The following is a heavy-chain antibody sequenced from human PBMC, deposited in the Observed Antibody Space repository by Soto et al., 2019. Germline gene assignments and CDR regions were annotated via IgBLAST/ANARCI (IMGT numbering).Heavy chain of an antibody. CDR2: ISTSGADT. J-gene: IGHJ4*02. CDR3: AKKTPGAWPFDS. V-gene: IGHV3-23*01. CDR1: GFTFSSYA. Sequence: GGSLRLSCAASGFTFSSYAMNWVRQAPGKGLEWVSVISTSGADTYYADSVKGRLTISRDNSKNTLYLQMNNLRAEDTAIYFCAKKTPGAWPFDSWGQGTLVTVSS.